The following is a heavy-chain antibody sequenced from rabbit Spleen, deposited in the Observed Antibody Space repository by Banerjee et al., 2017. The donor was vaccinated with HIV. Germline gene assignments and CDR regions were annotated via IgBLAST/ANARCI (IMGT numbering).Heavy chain of an antibody. J-gene: IGHJ4*01. D-gene: IGHD1-1*01. CDR2: INVGSSGRT. CDR3: ARDGSGASPDLSL. Sequence: QSLEESGGDLVKPGASLTLTCTASGFSFSDYYYICWVRQAPEKGLEWIACINVGSSGRTYYASWAKGRFTISKTSSTTVTLQLNSLTAADTATYFCARDGSGASPDLSLWGPGTLVTVS. CDR1: GFSFSDYYY. V-gene: IGHV1S40*01.